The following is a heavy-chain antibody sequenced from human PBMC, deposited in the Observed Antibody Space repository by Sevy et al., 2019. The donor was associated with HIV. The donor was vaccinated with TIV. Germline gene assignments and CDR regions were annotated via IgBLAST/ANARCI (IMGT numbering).Heavy chain of an antibody. CDR3: ARGAQTYDAFDV. J-gene: IGHJ3*01. V-gene: IGHV3-21*01. CDR2: ISGISNYI. Sequence: GGSLRLSCAASGFTFSSYSLNWVRQAPGKGLEWVSFISGISNYIYYADSVKGRFSISRDIAKDSAYLQMNSLRAEDTAIYYCARGAQTYDAFDVWGQGTMVTVSS. CDR1: GFTFSSYS.